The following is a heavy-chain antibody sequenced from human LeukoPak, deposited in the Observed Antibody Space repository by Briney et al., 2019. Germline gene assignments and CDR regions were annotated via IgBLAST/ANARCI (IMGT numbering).Heavy chain of an antibody. CDR1: GFTSSNTW. J-gene: IGHJ4*02. D-gene: IGHD3-10*01. Sequence: PGGSLILSCAASGFTSSNTWMNWVRQAPGKGLEWVGRIQSKTDGGTTEYAAPVKGRFTISRDDSKTTLYLQMNSLKTEDTAVYYCATLTVRGVINIWGQGTLVTVSS. V-gene: IGHV3-15*01. CDR2: IQSKTDGGTT. CDR3: ATLTVRGVINI.